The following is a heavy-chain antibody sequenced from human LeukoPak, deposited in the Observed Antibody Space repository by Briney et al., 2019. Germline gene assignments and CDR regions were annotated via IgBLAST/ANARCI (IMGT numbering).Heavy chain of an antibody. J-gene: IGHJ4*02. CDR2: ISGSGDAT. V-gene: IGHV3-23*01. CDR3: AKSTAFYLDS. CDR1: GFTFSNYA. Sequence: GGSLRLSCAASGFTFSNYAMTWVRQAPGKGLECVSVISGSGDATNYADSVKGRFTISRDNSKSTLYVQMNSLRAEDTAVYYCAKSTAFYLDSWGQGTLVTVSS. D-gene: IGHD3-3*02.